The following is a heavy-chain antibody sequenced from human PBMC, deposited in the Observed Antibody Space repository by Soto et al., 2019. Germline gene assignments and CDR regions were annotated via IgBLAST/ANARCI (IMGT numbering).Heavy chain of an antibody. Sequence: PWGSLRLSCAASGFTFSSYWMTWVRQAPGKGLEWVSYMSRTDDSIFYADSVKGRFTISRDNAKSSLYLQMDSLRAEDTAVYYCARVVVLVSATRYWYFDLWGRGTLVTVSS. J-gene: IGHJ2*01. CDR3: ARVVVLVSATRYWYFDL. V-gene: IGHV3-11*01. D-gene: IGHD2-15*01. CDR1: GFTFSSYW. CDR2: MSRTDDSI.